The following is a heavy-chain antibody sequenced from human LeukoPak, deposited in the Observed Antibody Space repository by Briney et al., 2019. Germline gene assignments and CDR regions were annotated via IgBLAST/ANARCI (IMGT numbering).Heavy chain of an antibody. Sequence: PGGSLRLSCAASGFTFSSYGMHWVRQAPGKGLEWVAVIWYDGSNKYYADSVKGRFTISRDNSKNTMYLQMNSLRAEDTAVYYCARDLEVRGGAAAGRPYYYYYAMDVWGQGTTVTVSS. V-gene: IGHV3-33*01. CDR3: ARDLEVRGGAAAGRPYYYYYAMDV. CDR1: GFTFSSYG. J-gene: IGHJ6*02. CDR2: IWYDGSNK. D-gene: IGHD6-13*01.